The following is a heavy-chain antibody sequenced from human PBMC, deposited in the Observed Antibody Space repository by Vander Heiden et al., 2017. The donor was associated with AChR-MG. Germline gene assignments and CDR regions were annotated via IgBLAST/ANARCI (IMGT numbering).Heavy chain of an antibody. J-gene: IGHJ4*02. CDR2: INHSGST. Sequence: QVQLQQWGAGLLKPSETLSLTCAVDGGSFSGYYWSWIRQPPGKGLEWIGEINHSGSTNYNPSLKSRVTISVDTSKNQFSLKLSSVTAADTAVYYCARGQSWYQLLHPNFDYWGQGTLVTVSS. CDR1: GGSFSGYY. CDR3: ARGQSWYQLLHPNFDY. V-gene: IGHV4-34*01. D-gene: IGHD2-2*01.